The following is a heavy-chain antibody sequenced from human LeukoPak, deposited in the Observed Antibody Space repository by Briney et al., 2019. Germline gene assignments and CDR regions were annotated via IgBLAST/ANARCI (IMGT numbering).Heavy chain of an antibody. D-gene: IGHD3-22*01. CDR3: ARLHDSSGYYYDYFDY. CDR1: GGSISSYY. Sequence: SETLSLTCTVSGGSISSYYWSWIRQPPGKGLEWIGYIYYSGSTNYNPSLKSRVTIPVDTSKNQFSLKLSSVTAADTAVYYCARLHDSSGYYYDYFDYWGQGTLVTVSS. V-gene: IGHV4-59*08. J-gene: IGHJ4*02. CDR2: IYYSGST.